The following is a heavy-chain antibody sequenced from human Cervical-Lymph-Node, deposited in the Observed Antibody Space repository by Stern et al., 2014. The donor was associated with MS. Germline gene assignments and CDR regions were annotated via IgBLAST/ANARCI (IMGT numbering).Heavy chain of an antibody. CDR3: ARSTGWDSSVDY. Sequence: VQLVESGPGLVKPSETLSLTCTVSGGSISSSSYYWGWIRQPPGKGLEWIGSIYYSGSTYYNPSLTSRVTISVDTSKNQSPLKLSFVTAADTAVYYCARSTGWDSSVDYWGQGTLVTVSS. V-gene: IGHV4-39*01. D-gene: IGHD3-22*01. CDR1: GGSISSSSYY. CDR2: IYYSGST. J-gene: IGHJ4*02.